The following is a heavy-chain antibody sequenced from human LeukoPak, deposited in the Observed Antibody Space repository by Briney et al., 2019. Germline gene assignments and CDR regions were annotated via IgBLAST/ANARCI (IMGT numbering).Heavy chain of an antibody. CDR1: GFTVSSNY. V-gene: IGHV3-66*01. CDR2: IYSGGST. D-gene: IGHD2-2*01. CDR3: AREVPADDDYYYGMDV. Sequence: GGSLRLSCAASGFTVSSNYMSWVRQAPGKGLEWVSVIYSGGSTYYADSVKGRFAISRDNSKNTLYLQMNSLRAEDTAVYYCAREVPADDDYYYGMDVWGQGTLVTVSS. J-gene: IGHJ6*02.